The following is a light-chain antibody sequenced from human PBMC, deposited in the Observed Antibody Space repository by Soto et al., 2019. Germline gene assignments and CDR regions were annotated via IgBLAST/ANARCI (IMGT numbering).Light chain of an antibody. Sequence: QSALTQPASVSGSPGQSITISCTGTSSDVGGYKYVSWYQQHPGKAPKLMIYEVSNRPPGVSNRFSGSKSANTASLTISGLQAEDEADYYCSSYTSSSTYVFGTGTKLTVL. J-gene: IGLJ1*01. V-gene: IGLV2-14*01. CDR3: SSYTSSSTYV. CDR1: SSDVGGYKY. CDR2: EVS.